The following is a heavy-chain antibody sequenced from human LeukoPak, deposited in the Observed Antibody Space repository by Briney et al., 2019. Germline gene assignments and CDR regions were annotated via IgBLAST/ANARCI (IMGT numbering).Heavy chain of an antibody. CDR3: ARVAAAVPDQ. J-gene: IGHJ5*02. V-gene: IGHV3-9*01. CDR1: GFTFDDYA. D-gene: IGHD6-13*01. CDR2: ISWNSGSI. Sequence: GRSLRLSCAASGFTFDDYAMHWVRQAPGKGLEWVSGISWNSGSIGYADSVKGRFTTSRDNAKNSLYLQMSSLRAEDTAVYYCARVAAAVPDQWGQGTLVTVSS.